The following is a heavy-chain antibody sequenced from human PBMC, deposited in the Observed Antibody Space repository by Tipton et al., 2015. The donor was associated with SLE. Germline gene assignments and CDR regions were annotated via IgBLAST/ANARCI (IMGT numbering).Heavy chain of an antibody. CDR2: ISYNGGT. CDR1: GGFISSGFHY. CDR3: ARDELVIIPAAKTSYYYGMDV. Sequence: LRLSCTVSGGFISSGFHYWSWIRQHPGKGLEWIGYISYNGGTSYNPSLSSRVAISADTSKSHFSLKLNSVTAADTAVYYCARDELVIIPAAKTSYYYGMDVWGRGTTVTVSS. D-gene: IGHD2-2*01. J-gene: IGHJ6*02. V-gene: IGHV4-31*03.